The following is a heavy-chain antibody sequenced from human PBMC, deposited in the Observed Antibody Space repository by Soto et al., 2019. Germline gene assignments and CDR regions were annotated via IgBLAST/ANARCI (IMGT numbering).Heavy chain of an antibody. J-gene: IGHJ6*02. V-gene: IGHV4-4*02. D-gene: IGHD2-2*01. Sequence: SENLSLTCAVSGGSLSRSNWWGWGRQPPRKGLEGIGEIYHSGSTNYNPSLKSRVTISVDKSKNQFSLKLSSVTAADTAVYYCVRLIGYCSSTSCYPQYYYYGMDVWGQGTKVTVSS. CDR3: VRLIGYCSSTSCYPQYYYYGMDV. CDR2: IYHSGST. CDR1: GGSLSRSNW.